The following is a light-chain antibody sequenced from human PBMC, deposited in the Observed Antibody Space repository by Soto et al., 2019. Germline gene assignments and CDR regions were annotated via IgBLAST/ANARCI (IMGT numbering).Light chain of an antibody. V-gene: IGKV3-11*01. J-gene: IGKJ1*01. CDR3: QQRYSWLRA. CDR2: SGD. Sequence: VVVTHSPYTLSFSPWYTSTLSFRSSQSVSSSVAWYQHKPGQSPRLVVYSGDKRAPGIPPRFSGSGSGTDFTLTISSLESDDFAIYYCQQRYSWLRAFGPGTKVDI. CDR1: QSVSSS.